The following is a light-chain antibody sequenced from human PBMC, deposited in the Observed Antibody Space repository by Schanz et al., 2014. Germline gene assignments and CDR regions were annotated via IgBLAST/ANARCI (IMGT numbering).Light chain of an antibody. CDR2: DAS. V-gene: IGKV3-15*01. J-gene: IGKJ4*01. CDR1: QSVSSN. Sequence: EIVMTQSPATLSVSPGERATLSCRASQSVSSNLAWYQQKPGQAPRLLIYDASTRPTGIPARFSGSGSGTEFTLTISSLQSEDFAVYYCQQYNIWLTFGGGTKVEIK. CDR3: QQYNIWLT.